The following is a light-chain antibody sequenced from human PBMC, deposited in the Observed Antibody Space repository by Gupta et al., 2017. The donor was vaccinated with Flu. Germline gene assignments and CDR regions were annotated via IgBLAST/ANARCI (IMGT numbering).Light chain of an antibody. CDR3: QHDNSSTYT. CDR1: QIISSW. CDR2: KAS. V-gene: IGKV1-5*03. Sequence: PSTLSASVGNRVTITCRASQIISSWLAWYQKKPGKAPKLLIYKASSLESGVQSRFSGSGSGTEFTLTISRLQHDDVATYYCQHDNSSTYTFGQGTKLEIK. J-gene: IGKJ2*01.